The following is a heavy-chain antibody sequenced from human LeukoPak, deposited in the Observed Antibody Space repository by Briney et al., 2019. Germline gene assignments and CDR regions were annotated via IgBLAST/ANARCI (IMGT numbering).Heavy chain of an antibody. CDR3: ARTTVTKFDAFDY. V-gene: IGHV4-34*01. CDR2: INHSGST. CDR1: GGSFSGYY. D-gene: IGHD4-17*01. Sequence: PSETLSLTCAVYGGSFSGYYWSWIRQPPGKGLEWIGEINHSGSTNYNPSLKSRVTISVDTSKNQFSLKLSSVPAADTAVYYCARTTVTKFDAFDYWGQGTLVTVSS. J-gene: IGHJ4*02.